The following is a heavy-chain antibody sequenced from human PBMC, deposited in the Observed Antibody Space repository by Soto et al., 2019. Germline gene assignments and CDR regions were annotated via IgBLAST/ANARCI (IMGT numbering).Heavy chain of an antibody. J-gene: IGHJ3*01. CDR2: IYYSGSI. CDR3: ARWLTQETFDV. D-gene: IGHD3-9*01. CDR1: GASLSSYY. Sequence: QVQLQESGPGLLKPSETLSLTCTVSGASLSSYYGSWIRQPPGKGLEWIGYIYYSGSINYNPSLKSRASISGDTSKIRFSLPLTSVTAADTAVYYCARWLTQETFDVWGHGTMVTVSS. V-gene: IGHV4-59*01.